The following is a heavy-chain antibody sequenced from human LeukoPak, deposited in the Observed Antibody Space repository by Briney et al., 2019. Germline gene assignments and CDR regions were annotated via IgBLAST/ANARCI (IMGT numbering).Heavy chain of an antibody. CDR2: VYSSGST. Sequence: SETLSLTCTVSGGSISSGSYYWTWIRQPAGKGLEWIGRVYSSGSTNYSPSLKSRLTMSVDTSKNQFSLKLSSVTAADTAVYYCASEYCSGGSCVGYFDYWGQGTLVTVSS. CDR3: ASEYCSGGSCVGYFDY. CDR1: GGSISSGSYY. J-gene: IGHJ4*02. D-gene: IGHD2-15*01. V-gene: IGHV4-61*02.